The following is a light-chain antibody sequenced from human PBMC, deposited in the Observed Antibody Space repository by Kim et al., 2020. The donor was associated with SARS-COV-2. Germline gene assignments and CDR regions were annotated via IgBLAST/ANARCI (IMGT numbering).Light chain of an antibody. CDR2: GAS. CDR3: QQSYSPTQIT. Sequence: DIQMTQSPSSLSASIGDRVIISCRASQNIFTYLNWYQWRPGRAPRLLISGASSLHSGVPSRFSGSGSGTDFTLTFSTLLPEDFATYYCQQSYSPTQITFGQGTRLEIK. V-gene: IGKV1-39*01. J-gene: IGKJ5*01. CDR1: QNIFTY.